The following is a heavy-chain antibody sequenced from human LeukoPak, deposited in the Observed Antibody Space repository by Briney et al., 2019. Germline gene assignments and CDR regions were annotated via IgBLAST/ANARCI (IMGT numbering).Heavy chain of an antibody. V-gene: IGHV4-4*07. Sequence: SETLSLTCTVSGGSISSYYWSWIRQPAGKGLEWIGRIYTSGSTNYNPSLKSRVTISVDTSKNQFSLKLSSVTAADTAVYYCAINIAAAPSLGYWGQGTLVTVSS. CDR1: GGSISSYY. CDR2: IYTSGST. CDR3: AINIAAAPSLGY. D-gene: IGHD6-13*01. J-gene: IGHJ4*02.